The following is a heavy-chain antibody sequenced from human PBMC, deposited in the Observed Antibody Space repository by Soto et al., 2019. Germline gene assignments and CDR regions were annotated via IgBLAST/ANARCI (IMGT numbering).Heavy chain of an antibody. V-gene: IGHV4-31*03. J-gene: IGHJ4*02. CDR2: IYYSRST. CDR3: ARDGWFGDNLHFDY. D-gene: IGHD3-10*01. CDR1: GGSISSGGYY. Sequence: SETLSLTCTVSGGSISSGGYYWSWIRQHPGKGLEWIGYIYYSRSTYYNPSLKSRVTISVDTSKNQFSLKLSSVTAADTAVYYCARDGWFGDNLHFDYWGQGTLVTVSS.